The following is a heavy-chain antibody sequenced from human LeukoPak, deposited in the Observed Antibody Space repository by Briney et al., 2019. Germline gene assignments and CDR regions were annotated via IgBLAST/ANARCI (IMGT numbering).Heavy chain of an antibody. Sequence: ASVTVSCTASGYTFTSYGISWVRQAPGQGLECMGWISAYNGNTNYAQKLQGRVTMTTDTSTSTAYMELRSLRSDDTAVYYCARDEVPTYYYASSGYPASWGQGTLVTVS. J-gene: IGHJ5*02. CDR2: ISAYNGNT. D-gene: IGHD3-22*01. CDR3: ARDEVPTYYYASSGYPAS. CDR1: GYTFTSYG. V-gene: IGHV1-18*01.